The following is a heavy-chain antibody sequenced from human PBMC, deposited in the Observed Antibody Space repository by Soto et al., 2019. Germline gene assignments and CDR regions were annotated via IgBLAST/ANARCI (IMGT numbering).Heavy chain of an antibody. CDR1: GFTFSSYA. CDR2: ISGSGGST. CDR3: EKGLVGANGRPCFDY. D-gene: IGHD1-26*01. V-gene: IGHV3-23*01. Sequence: GGSLRLSCAASGFTFSSYAMSWVRQAPGKGLEWVSAISGSGGSTYYADSVKGRFTISRDNSKNTLYLQMNSLRAEDTAVYYCEKGLVGANGRPCFDYWGQGTLFTVSS. J-gene: IGHJ4*02.